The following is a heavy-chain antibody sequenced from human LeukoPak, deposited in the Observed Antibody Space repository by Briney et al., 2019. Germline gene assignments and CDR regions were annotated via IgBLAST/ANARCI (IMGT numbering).Heavy chain of an antibody. J-gene: IGHJ6*02. V-gene: IGHV1-2*02. CDR2: INPNSGGT. D-gene: IGHD3-9*01. CDR1: GYTFTGYY. Sequence: ASVKVSCKASGYTFTGYYMHWVRQAPGQGLEWMGWINPNSGGTNYAQKFQGRVTMTRDTSISTAYMELSRLRSDDTAVYYCAIVRESLRYFDWSYYPYYYGMDVWGQGTTVTVSS. CDR3: AIVRESLRYFDWSYYPYYYGMDV.